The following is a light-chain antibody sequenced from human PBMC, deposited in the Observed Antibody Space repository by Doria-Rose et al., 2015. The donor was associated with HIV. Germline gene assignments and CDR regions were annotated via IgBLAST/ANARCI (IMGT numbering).Light chain of an antibody. Sequence: EIVLTQSPATLSLSPGDRATLSCRASQSVSSNLAWYQQKPGQAPRLLIYDASNRATGIPARFSGSGSGTDFTLTISSLEPEDFAVYFCQQRSNWPPIFTFGPGTKVDI. CDR3: QQRSNWPPIFT. CDR1: QSVSSN. V-gene: IGKV3-11*01. J-gene: IGKJ3*01. CDR2: DAS.